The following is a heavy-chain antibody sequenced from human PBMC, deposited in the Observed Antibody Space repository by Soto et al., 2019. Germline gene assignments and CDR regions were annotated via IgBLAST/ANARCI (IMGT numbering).Heavy chain of an antibody. Sequence: VQSGTEMKTPGASVKATCKTSRYTFTGYYMHWVRQAPGRGLEWMGWIDPDSGDTNYVQKFQGRVTMTRDTCSATAYLEVSGLRRDDTAIYYCARSHSAYYYYGMDAWGQGTAVSVSS. CDR3: ARSHSAYYYYGMDA. J-gene: IGHJ6*02. CDR2: IDPDSGDT. V-gene: IGHV1-2*02. CDR1: RYTFTGYY.